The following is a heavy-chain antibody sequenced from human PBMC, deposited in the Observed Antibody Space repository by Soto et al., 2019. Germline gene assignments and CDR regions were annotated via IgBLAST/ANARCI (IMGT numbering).Heavy chain of an antibody. V-gene: IGHV3-21*01. CDR3: ARDLYRSLLSDY. CDR1: GFTFSSYS. D-gene: IGHD3-16*02. Sequence: GSLRLSCAASGFTFSSYSMNWVRQAPGKGLEWVSSISSSSSYIYYADSVKGRFTISRDNAKNSLYLQMNSLRAEDTAVYYCARDLYRSLLSDYWGQGTLVTVSS. CDR2: ISSSSSYI. J-gene: IGHJ4*02.